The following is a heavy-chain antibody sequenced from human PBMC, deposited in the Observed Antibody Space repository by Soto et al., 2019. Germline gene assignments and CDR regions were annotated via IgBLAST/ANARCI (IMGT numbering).Heavy chain of an antibody. CDR3: ARVGVRYYDSSGYYSADEDY. D-gene: IGHD3-22*01. Sequence: SETLSLTCAVYGGSFSGYYWSWIRQPPGKGLEWIGEINHSGSTNYNPSLKSRVTISVDTSKNQFSLKLSSVTAADTAVYYCARVGVRYYDSSGYYSADEDYWGQGTLVTVSS. CDR1: GGSFSGYY. CDR2: INHSGST. V-gene: IGHV4-34*01. J-gene: IGHJ4*02.